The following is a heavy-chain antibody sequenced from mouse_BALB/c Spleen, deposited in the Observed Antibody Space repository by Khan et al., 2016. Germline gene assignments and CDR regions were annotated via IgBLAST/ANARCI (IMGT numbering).Heavy chain of an antibody. CDR1: GFTFSDAW. CDR3: TRGYYGYDVWFTY. Sequence: EVKLEESGGGLVQPGRSMKLSCAASGFTFSDAWMDWVRQSPEKGLEWVAEIRSKANHHATYYAESVKGRFTISRDDSKSSVYLQMNSLRAEDTGIYDCTRGYYGYDVWFTYWGQGTLVTVSA. CDR2: IRSKANHHAT. D-gene: IGHD2-2*01. V-gene: IGHV6-6*01. J-gene: IGHJ3*01.